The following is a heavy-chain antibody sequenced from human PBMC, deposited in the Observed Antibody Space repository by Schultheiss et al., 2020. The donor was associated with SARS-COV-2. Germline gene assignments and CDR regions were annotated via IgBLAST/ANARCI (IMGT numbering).Heavy chain of an antibody. V-gene: IGHV4-59*01. Sequence: SQTLSLTCAVYGGSFSGYYWSWIRQPPGKGLEWIGSIYYSGSTNYNPSLKSRVTISVDTSKNQFSLKLSSVTAADTAVYYCARSIAAAGHRYFDYWGQGTLVTVSS. CDR3: ARSIAAAGHRYFDY. CDR2: IYYSGST. J-gene: IGHJ4*02. D-gene: IGHD6-13*01. CDR1: GGSFSGYY.